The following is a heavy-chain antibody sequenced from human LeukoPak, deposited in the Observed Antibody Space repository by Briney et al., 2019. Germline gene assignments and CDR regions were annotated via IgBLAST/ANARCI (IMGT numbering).Heavy chain of an antibody. D-gene: IGHD6-19*01. CDR3: ARDVAVAGYNWFDP. J-gene: IGHJ5*02. CDR2: IYSGGST. CDR1: GFTVSSNY. V-gene: IGHV3-53*01. Sequence: GGSLRLSCAASGFTVSSNYMSWVRQAPGKGLEWVSAIYSGGSTYYADSVKGRFTISRDNSKNTLYLQMNSLRAEDTAVYYCARDVAVAGYNWFDPWGQGTLVTVSS.